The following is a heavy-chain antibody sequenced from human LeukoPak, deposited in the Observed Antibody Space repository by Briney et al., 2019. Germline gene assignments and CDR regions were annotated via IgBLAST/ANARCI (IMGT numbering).Heavy chain of an antibody. CDR2: IYTSGST. V-gene: IGHV4-61*02. CDR3: AREPYCSSTSCHGGDDAFDI. CDR1: GGSISSGSYY. D-gene: IGHD2-2*01. J-gene: IGHJ3*02. Sequence: SETLSLTCTVSGGSISSGSYYWSWIRQPAGKGLEWIGRIYTSGSTNYNPSLKSRVTISVDTSKNQFSLKLSSVTAADTAVYYCAREPYCSSTSCHGGDDAFDIWGQGTMVTVSS.